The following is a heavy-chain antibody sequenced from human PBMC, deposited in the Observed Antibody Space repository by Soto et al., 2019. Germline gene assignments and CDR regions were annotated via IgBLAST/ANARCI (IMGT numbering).Heavy chain of an antibody. D-gene: IGHD2-15*01. CDR3: ARVRYCSGGRCYEGRHWFDP. CDR1: GCSISSGGDY. V-gene: IGHV4-31*03. Sequence: TLSLTCTVSGCSISSGGDYWSWLRQHPGKGLEWIGYIYYSWSTYYNPSLKSRVTISVDTSKNQFSLKLSSVTAADTAVYYCARVRYCSGGRCYEGRHWFDPRGPGTLVTVSS. J-gene: IGHJ5*02. CDR2: IYYSWST.